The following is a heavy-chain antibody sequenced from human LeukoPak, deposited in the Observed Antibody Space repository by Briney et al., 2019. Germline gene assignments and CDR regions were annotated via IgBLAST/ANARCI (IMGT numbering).Heavy chain of an antibody. V-gene: IGHV5-51*01. D-gene: IGHD3-10*01. CDR3: ATALGKYNNGWGLFDY. CDR1: GYSFRTNW. J-gene: IGHJ4*02. Sequence: GESLKISCKASGYSFRTNWIGWVRQMPGKGLELMGIIWPDNSDTRYSPSFQGQVTISADKSISTAYLQWSSLMASDTAIYYCATALGKYNNGWGLFDYWGQGTLVTVSS. CDR2: IWPDNSDT.